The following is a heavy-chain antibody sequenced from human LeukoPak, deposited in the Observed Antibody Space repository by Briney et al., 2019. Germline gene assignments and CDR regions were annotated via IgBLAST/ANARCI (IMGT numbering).Heavy chain of an antibody. J-gene: IGHJ4*02. D-gene: IGHD7-27*01. Sequence: SGPTLVNPTQTLMLTCTFSGFSLTTSGVGVGWIRQPPGKALEWLALIFWDDDKRYSPSLKSRLTITKDTSKNQVVLTMTNMDPVDTATYCCAHRRTGSNWFDYWGQGTQVTVSS. CDR1: GFSLTTSGVG. V-gene: IGHV2-5*02. CDR3: AHRRTGSNWFDY. CDR2: IFWDDDK.